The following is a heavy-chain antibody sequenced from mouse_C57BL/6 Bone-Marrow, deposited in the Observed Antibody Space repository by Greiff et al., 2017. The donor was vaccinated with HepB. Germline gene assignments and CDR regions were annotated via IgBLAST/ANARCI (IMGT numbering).Heavy chain of an antibody. CDR2: IDPSDSYT. V-gene: IGHV1-69*01. Sequence: QVQLQQPGAELVMPGASVKLSCKASGYTFTSYWMHWVKQRPGQGLEWIGEIDPSDSYTNYNQKFKGKSTLTVDKSSSTAYMQLSSLTSEDSAVYCCARAYGNYPSYYYAMDYWGQGTSVTVSS. J-gene: IGHJ4*01. D-gene: IGHD2-10*02. CDR3: ARAYGNYPSYYYAMDY. CDR1: GYTFTSYW.